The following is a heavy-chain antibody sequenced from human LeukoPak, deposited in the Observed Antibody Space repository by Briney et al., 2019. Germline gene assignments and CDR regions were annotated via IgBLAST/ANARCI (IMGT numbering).Heavy chain of an antibody. D-gene: IGHD6-19*01. CDR2: INPNSGGT. V-gene: IGHV1-2*02. CDR1: GGTFSSYA. J-gene: IGHJ6*03. CDR3: ARAQQWLSRSRTYYYYYMDV. Sequence: ASVKVSCKASGGTFSSYAISWVRQAPGQGLEWMGWINPNSGGTNYAQKFQGRVTMTRDTSISTAYMELSRLRSDDTAVYYCARAQQWLSRSRTYYYYYMDVWGKGTTVTVSS.